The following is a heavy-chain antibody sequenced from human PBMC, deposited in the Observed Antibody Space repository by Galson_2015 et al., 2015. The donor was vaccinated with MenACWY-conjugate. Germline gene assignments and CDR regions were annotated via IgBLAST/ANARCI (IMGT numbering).Heavy chain of an antibody. Sequence: WAISGDSVSSNSAAWTWIRQSPSRSLEWLGRTYYRSRWHNDYAVSVKSRITINPDTSRNQLSLQLSSVTPEDTAVYYCARGVTRTSGTINWYFEFWGRGTLVTVSS. CDR2: TYYRSRWHN. V-gene: IGHV6-1*01. J-gene: IGHJ2*01. CDR1: GDSVSSNSAA. CDR3: ARGVTRTSGTINWYFEF. D-gene: IGHD6-13*01.